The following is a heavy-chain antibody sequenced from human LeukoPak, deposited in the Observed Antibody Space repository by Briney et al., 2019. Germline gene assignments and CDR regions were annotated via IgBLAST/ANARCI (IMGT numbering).Heavy chain of an antibody. CDR1: GGSISTYY. Sequence: TSETLSLTCSVFGGSISTYYWTWIRQPPGKGLEWIGYVSYSGSTIYTPSLKSRVTISVDTSKNQFSLNLTSVTAADTAVYYCARDGGGGAAGYWGQGTLVTVSS. V-gene: IGHV4-59*01. CDR3: ARDGGGGAAGY. CDR2: VSYSGST. J-gene: IGHJ4*02. D-gene: IGHD1-26*01.